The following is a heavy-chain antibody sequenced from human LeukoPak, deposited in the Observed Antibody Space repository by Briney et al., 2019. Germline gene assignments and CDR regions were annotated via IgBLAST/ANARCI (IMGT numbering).Heavy chain of an antibody. CDR2: INHSGST. CDR3: ARVSGFGELFFFDF. CDR1: GGSFSGYY. J-gene: IGHJ4*02. Sequence: SETLSLTCAVYGGSFSGYYWSWIRQPPGKGLEWIGEINHSGSTNYNPSLKSRVTISVDTSKNQFSLKLSSVTAADTAVYYCARVSGFGELFFFDFWGQGTPVTVSS. D-gene: IGHD3-10*01. V-gene: IGHV4-34*01.